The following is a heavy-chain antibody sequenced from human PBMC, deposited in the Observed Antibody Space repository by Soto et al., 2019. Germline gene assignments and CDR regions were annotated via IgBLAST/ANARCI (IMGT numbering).Heavy chain of an antibody. CDR2: IYYSGST. Sequence: SETLYLTCTVSGGSIRSYYWNWIRQPPGKGLEWIGYIYYSGSTNYNPSLKSRVTISVDTSKNQFSLKLSSVTAADTAVYYCARLERYYDRSGAFAIWGQRTTVTVSS. CDR1: GGSIRSYY. J-gene: IGHJ3*02. D-gene: IGHD3-22*01. CDR3: ARLERYYDRSGAFAI. V-gene: IGHV4-59*01.